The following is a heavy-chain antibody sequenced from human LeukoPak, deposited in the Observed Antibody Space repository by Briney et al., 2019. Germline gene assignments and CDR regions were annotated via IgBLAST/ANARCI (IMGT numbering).Heavy chain of an antibody. D-gene: IGHD1-26*01. V-gene: IGHV4-39*01. CDR1: GGSISSSSYY. Sequence: SATLSLTCTVSGGSISSSSYYWGWIRQPPGKGLEWIGSIYYSGITYYNPSLKSRVTISVDTSKNQFSLKLSSVTAADTAVYYCARLWWELPDYWGQGTLVTVSS. CDR3: ARLWWELPDY. J-gene: IGHJ4*02. CDR2: IYYSGIT.